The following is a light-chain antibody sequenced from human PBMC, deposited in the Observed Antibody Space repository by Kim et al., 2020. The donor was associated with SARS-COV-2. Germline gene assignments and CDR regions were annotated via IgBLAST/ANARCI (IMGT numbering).Light chain of an antibody. Sequence: PGEGAPLACRSSHTVSNYLAWYQQKPGQAPRLLIYDASNRATGIPARFSGSGSGTDFTLTISSLEPEDSAVYYCQKRNNWPLTFGGGTKVDIK. CDR3: QKRNNWPLT. CDR2: DAS. CDR1: HTVSNY. V-gene: IGKV3-11*01. J-gene: IGKJ4*01.